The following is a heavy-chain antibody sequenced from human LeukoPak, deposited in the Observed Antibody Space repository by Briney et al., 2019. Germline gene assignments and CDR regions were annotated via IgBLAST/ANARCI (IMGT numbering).Heavy chain of an antibody. CDR3: ARDPVDGHYHFDS. D-gene: IGHD5-24*01. J-gene: IGHJ4*02. CDR2: IMSSSRGT. CDR1: GYSISDSH. V-gene: IGHV1-2*02. Sequence: ASVKVSCKAAGYSISDSHMHWVRQAPGQGLEWMGWIMSSSRGTRYAQKFQGRVTLTRDTSISTAYLELTSLRSDDTAIYYCARDPVDGHYHFDSWAQGTLVSVSS.